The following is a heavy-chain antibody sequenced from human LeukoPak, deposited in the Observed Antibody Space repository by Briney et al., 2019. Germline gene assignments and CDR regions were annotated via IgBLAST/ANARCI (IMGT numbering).Heavy chain of an antibody. Sequence: GRSLRLSCAASGFTFSSYAMHWVRQAPGKGLEWVAVISYDGSNKYYADSVKGRFTISRDNSKNTLYLQMNSLRAEDTAVYYCAKDRSIVATIGIDYWGQGTLVTVSS. J-gene: IGHJ4*02. CDR2: ISYDGSNK. CDR1: GFTFSSYA. CDR3: AKDRSIVATIGIDY. D-gene: IGHD5-12*01. V-gene: IGHV3-30*04.